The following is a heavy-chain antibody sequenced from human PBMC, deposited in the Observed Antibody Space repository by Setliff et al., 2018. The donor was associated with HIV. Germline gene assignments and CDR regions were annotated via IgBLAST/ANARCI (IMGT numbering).Heavy chain of an antibody. CDR1: GFAFTNYG. D-gene: IGHD1-26*01. CDR2: ISAYSGKT. V-gene: IGHV1-18*01. CDR3: ARDSEWGSYIFWTFDI. Sequence: GASVKVSCKTSGFAFTNYGFTWVRQAPGQGLEWMGWISAYSGKTNYAQKLQGRVTMTTDTYTSTAYMELRSLRSDDTAVYYCARDSEWGSYIFWTFDIWGQGTMVTVSS. J-gene: IGHJ3*02.